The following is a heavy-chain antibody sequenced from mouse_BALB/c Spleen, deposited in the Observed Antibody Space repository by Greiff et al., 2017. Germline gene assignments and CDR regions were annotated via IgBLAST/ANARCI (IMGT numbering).Heavy chain of an antibody. CDR3: ARGYYDYYGSSYEAWFAY. CDR1: GYTFTDYA. V-gene: IGHV1-67*01. D-gene: IGHD1-1*01. CDR2: ISTYNGNT. J-gene: IGHJ3*01. Sequence: VQLQQSGPEVVRPGVSVKISCKGSGYTFTDYAMHWVKQSHAKSLEWIGVISTYNGNTNYNQKFKGKATMTVDKSSSTAYMELARLTSEDSAIYYCARGYYDYYGSSYEAWFAYWGQGTLVTVSA.